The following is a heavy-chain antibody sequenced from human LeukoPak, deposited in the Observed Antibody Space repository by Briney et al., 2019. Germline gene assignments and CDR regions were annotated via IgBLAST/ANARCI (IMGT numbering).Heavy chain of an antibody. CDR1: GGSMSSSNYY. CDR3: ARPRYSNPIHYYMDV. J-gene: IGHJ6*03. V-gene: IGHV4-39*01. D-gene: IGHD4-11*01. Sequence: SETLSLTCTVSGGSMSSSNYYWAWIRQPPGKGLEWIGSIYYSGITYYNPSLKSRVTISVDTSKNQFSLKLSSVTAADTAVYYCARPRYSNPIHYYMDVWGTGITVTVS. CDR2: IYYSGIT.